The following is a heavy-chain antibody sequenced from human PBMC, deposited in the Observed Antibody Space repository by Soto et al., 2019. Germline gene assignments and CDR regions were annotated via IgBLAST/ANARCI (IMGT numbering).Heavy chain of an antibody. D-gene: IGHD7-27*01. J-gene: IGHJ4*02. CDR1: GFTFSSYG. CDR2: IWYDGSNK. V-gene: IGHV3-33*01. CDR3: ARDPKTSGGQHWAFNYFDS. Sequence: PGGSLRLSCAASGFTFSSYGMHWVRQAPGKGLEWVAVIWYDGSNKYYADSVKGRFTISRDNSKNTLYLQMNSLRAEDAAVYYCARDPKTSGGQHWAFNYFDSWGQGTLVTVSS.